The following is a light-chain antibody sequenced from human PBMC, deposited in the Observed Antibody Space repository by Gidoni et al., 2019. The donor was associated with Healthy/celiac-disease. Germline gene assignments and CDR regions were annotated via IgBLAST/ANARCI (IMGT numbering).Light chain of an antibody. CDR2: AAS. CDR1: QGVRND. J-gene: IGKJ2*01. CDR3: LQHNTYPPYT. V-gene: IGKV1-17*01. Sequence: DIQMTQSPSSLSASVGDRVTITCRASQGVRNDVSWYQQIPGRAPKRLIYAASTLHSGVPSRFSGSGFGTEFTLPISRLQPEDFAIYYCLQHNTYPPYTFGQGTKLEIK.